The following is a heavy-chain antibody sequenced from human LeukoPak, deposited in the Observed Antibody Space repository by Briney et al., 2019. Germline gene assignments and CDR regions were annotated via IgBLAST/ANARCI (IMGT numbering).Heavy chain of an antibody. D-gene: IGHD4-17*01. CDR2: FYYSGST. V-gene: IGHV4-61*01. J-gene: IGHJ4*02. Sequence: PSETLSLTCTVSGGSVSSGSYYWSWIRQPPGKGLEWIGYFYYSGSTNYNPSLKSRVTISVDTSKNQFSLKLSSVTAADTAVYYCARVTTVTTFDYWGQGTLVTVSS. CDR1: GGSVSSGSYY. CDR3: ARVTTVTTFDY.